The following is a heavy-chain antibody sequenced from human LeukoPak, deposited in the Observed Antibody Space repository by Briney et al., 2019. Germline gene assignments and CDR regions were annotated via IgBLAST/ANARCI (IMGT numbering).Heavy chain of an antibody. CDR2: INHSGST. D-gene: IGHD3-9*01. CDR1: GGSFSGYY. V-gene: IGHV4-34*01. J-gene: IGHJ5*02. CDR3: ARVGYDILTGYFAGFDP. Sequence: PSETLSLTCAVYGGSFSGYYWSWIRQPPGKGLEWIGEINHSGSTNYNPSLKSRVTISVDTSKNQFSLKLSSVTAADTAVYYCARVGYDILTGYFAGFDPWGQGTLVTVSS.